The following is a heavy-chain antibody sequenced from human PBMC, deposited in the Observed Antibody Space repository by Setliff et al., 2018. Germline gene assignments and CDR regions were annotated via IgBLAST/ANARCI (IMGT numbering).Heavy chain of an antibody. CDR3: AKGGGRYHSDS. J-gene: IGHJ4*02. CDR2: INRRGST. V-gene: IGHV4-61*09. CDR1: GGSVNSGYDN. D-gene: IGHD1-1*01. Sequence: SETLSLTCTVSGGSVNSGYDNWNWLRQPAGKGLGWIGHINRRGSTNFSPSLKSRVTISLDTSKNQFSLNLTSVTAADTAVYYCAKGGGRYHSDSWGQGILVTVSS.